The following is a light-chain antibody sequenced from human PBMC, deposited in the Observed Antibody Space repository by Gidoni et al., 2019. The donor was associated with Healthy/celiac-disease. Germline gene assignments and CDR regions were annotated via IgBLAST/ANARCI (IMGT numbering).Light chain of an antibody. CDR2: KAS. J-gene: IGKJ1*01. Sequence: IQITQSPSTLSASVGDRVTITCRASQSISSWLAWYQQKPGKAPKLLIYKASSLESGVPSRFSGSGSGTEFTLNISSLQPDDFATYYGQQYNSYSRTFGQGTKVEIK. CDR3: QQYNSYSRT. CDR1: QSISSW. V-gene: IGKV1-5*03.